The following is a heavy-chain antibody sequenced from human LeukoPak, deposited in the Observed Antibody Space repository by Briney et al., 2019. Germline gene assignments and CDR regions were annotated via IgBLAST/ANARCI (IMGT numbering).Heavy chain of an antibody. CDR2: IIPILGIA. V-gene: IGHV1-69*04. CDR1: GGTFSSYA. Sequence: SVKVSCKASGGTFSSYAISWVRQAPGRGLEWMGRIIPILGIANYAQKFQGRVTITADKSTSTAYMELSSLRSEDTAVYYCARENKAERWPGSYYYGMDVWGQGTTVTVSS. CDR3: ARENKAERWPGSYYYGMDV. J-gene: IGHJ6*02. D-gene: IGHD5-24*01.